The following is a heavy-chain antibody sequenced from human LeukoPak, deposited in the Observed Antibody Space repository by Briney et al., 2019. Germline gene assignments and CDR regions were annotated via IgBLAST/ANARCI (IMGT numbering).Heavy chain of an antibody. CDR1: GFTFNSYW. J-gene: IGHJ4*02. V-gene: IGHV3-7*01. CDR2: IYQDGSEK. CDR3: IPVHSGRSSPIIDTHFDY. Sequence: PGGSLRLSCAASGFTFNSYWMSWVRQAPGKELEWVANIYQDGSEKYYVDSVKGRFTISRDNAKNSLYLQMNSLRAEDTAVYYCIPVHSGRSSPIIDTHFDYWGQGTLVTVSS. D-gene: IGHD2-15*01.